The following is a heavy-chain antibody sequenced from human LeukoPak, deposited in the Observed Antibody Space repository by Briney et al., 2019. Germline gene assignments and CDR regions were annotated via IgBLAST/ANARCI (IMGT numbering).Heavy chain of an antibody. Sequence: GGSLRLSCAASGFTFSSYWMSWVRQAPGKGLEWVANIKQDGSEKYYVDSVKGRFTISRDNAKNSLYLQMNSLRAEDTAVYYCARVGVSSGYYYSPYYYYYMDVWGKGTTVTVSS. V-gene: IGHV3-7*01. D-gene: IGHD3-22*01. CDR1: GFTFSSYW. CDR3: ARVGVSSGYYYSPYYYYYMDV. J-gene: IGHJ6*03. CDR2: IKQDGSEK.